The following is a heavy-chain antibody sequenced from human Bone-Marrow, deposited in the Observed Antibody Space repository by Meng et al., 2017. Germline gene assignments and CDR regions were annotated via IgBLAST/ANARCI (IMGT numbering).Heavy chain of an antibody. CDR1: GYTFTNFG. V-gene: IGHV1-18*01. D-gene: IGHD3-22*01. Sequence: ASVKVSCKTSGYTFTNFGVNWGRQAPGHGLEWMGWITGYNGNANYAQRFQGRLTMTTDTSTSTVYMELRSLGSDDTAVYYCARLYYDRSGFMSFDFWGQGTLVTVSS. CDR3: ARLYYDRSGFMSFDF. CDR2: ITGYNGNA. J-gene: IGHJ4*02.